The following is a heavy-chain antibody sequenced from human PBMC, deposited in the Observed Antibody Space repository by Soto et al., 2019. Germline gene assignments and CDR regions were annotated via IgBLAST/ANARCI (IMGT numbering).Heavy chain of an antibody. J-gene: IGHJ4*02. CDR3: TSSIAAAGTDYFDY. V-gene: IGHV3-15*01. CDR2: IKSKTDGGTT. Sequence: GESLKISCAASGFTFSNAWMSWVRKAPGKGLEWGGRIKSKTDGGTTDYAAPVKGRFTISRDDSKNTLYLQMNSLKTEDTAVYYCTSSIAAAGTDYFDYWGQGTLVTVSS. CDR1: GFTFSNAW. D-gene: IGHD6-13*01.